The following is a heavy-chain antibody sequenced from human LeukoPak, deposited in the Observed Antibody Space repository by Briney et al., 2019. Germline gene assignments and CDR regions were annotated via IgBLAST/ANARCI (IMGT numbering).Heavy chain of an antibody. D-gene: IGHD4-11*01. CDR1: GYSFSNYW. Sequence: GESLKISCKGPGYSFSNYWIAWVRQMPGKGLEYMGIICPGDWDTRYSPSFRGQVTISVDKSISTAYLQWTSLKASDTAIYFCARAPTSVSNPYYFDSWGQGTLVTVSS. J-gene: IGHJ4*02. CDR3: ARAPTSVSNPYYFDS. V-gene: IGHV5-51*01. CDR2: ICPGDWDT.